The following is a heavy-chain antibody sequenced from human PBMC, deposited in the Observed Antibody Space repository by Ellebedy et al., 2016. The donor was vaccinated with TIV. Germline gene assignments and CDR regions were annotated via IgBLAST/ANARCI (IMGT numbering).Heavy chain of an antibody. V-gene: IGHV1-18*01. D-gene: IGHD3-22*01. J-gene: IGHJ6*02. CDR3: ARYRYYYDSSGSGYYYYGMDV. Sequence: ASVKVSCXASGYTFTSYGISWVRQAPGQGLEWMGWISAYNGNTNYAQKLQGRVTMTTDTSTSTAYMELRSLRSDDTAVYYCARYRYYYDSSGSGYYYYGMDVWGQGTTVTVSS. CDR1: GYTFTSYG. CDR2: ISAYNGNT.